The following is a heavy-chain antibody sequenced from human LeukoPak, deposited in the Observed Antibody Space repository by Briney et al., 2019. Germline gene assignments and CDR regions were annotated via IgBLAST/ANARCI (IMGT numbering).Heavy chain of an antibody. Sequence: GGSLRLSCAASGFTFSSYVMHWVRQAPGKGLERVAVISYDGSNKYYADSVKGRFTISRDNSKNTLYLQMNSLRAEDTAVYYCARESDSTFDYWGQGTLVSVSS. CDR1: GFTFSSYV. CDR2: ISYDGSNK. CDR3: ARESDSTFDY. J-gene: IGHJ4*02. D-gene: IGHD3-22*01. V-gene: IGHV3-30*04.